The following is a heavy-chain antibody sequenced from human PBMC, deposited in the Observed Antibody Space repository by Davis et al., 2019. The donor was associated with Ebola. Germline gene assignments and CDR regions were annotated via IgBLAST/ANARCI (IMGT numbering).Heavy chain of an antibody. J-gene: IGHJ5*01. CDR3: ARDSYNGDYITWFDS. D-gene: IGHD4-17*01. V-gene: IGHV4-4*02. Sequence: SETLSLTCSVSGDSITNRNWWSWVRQSPGKGLEWIGEIYHGGITNYNPSLKSRVIISMDKSKNQFALNLSLVTAADTAAYYCARDSYNGDYITWFDSWGQGILVTVSS. CDR1: GDSITNRNW. CDR2: IYHGGIT.